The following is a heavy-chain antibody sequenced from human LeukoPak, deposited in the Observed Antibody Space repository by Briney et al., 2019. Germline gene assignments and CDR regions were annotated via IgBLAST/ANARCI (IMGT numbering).Heavy chain of an antibody. CDR3: ARVGYFDETIDY. D-gene: IGHD3-9*01. V-gene: IGHV1-2*02. CDR2: INPNSGGT. J-gene: IGHJ4*02. Sequence: ATVKVSCKASGYTFTGYYMHWVRQAPGQGLEWMGWINPNSGGTNYAQKFQGRVTMTRDTSISTAYMELSRLRSDDTAVYYCARVGYFDETIDYWGQGTLVTVSS. CDR1: GYTFTGYY.